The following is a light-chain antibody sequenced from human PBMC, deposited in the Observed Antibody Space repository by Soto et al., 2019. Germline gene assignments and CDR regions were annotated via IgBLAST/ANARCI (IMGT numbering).Light chain of an antibody. V-gene: IGKV3D-15*01. CDR2: GAS. Sequence: EIVMTQSPATLSVSPGERATLSCRASQSLSSNLAWYQQKPGQAPRLLIHGASTRATGIPARFSGSGSGTEFTLTISSLQSEDFAVYYCQQYNNWPITFVQGTRLE. J-gene: IGKJ5*01. CDR1: QSLSSN. CDR3: QQYNNWPIT.